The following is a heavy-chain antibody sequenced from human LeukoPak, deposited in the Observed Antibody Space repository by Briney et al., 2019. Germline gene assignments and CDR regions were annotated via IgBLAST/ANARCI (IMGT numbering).Heavy chain of an antibody. J-gene: IGHJ4*02. Sequence: PGGSLRLSCAASGFTFSSYGMHWVRQAPGKGLEWVAVISYDGSNKYYADSVKGRFTISRDNSKNTLYLQMNGLRAEDTAVYYCAKSGKSGAAVDYWGQGTLVTVSS. CDR3: AKSGKSGAAVDY. CDR1: GFTFSSYG. CDR2: ISYDGSNK. D-gene: IGHD6-13*01. V-gene: IGHV3-30*18.